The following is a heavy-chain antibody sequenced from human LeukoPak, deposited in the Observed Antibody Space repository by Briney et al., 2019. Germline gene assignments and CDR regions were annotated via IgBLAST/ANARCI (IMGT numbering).Heavy chain of an antibody. V-gene: IGHV3-23*01. D-gene: IGHD3-22*01. CDR1: GFTFSSCA. Sequence: GGSLRLSCAASGFTFSSCALSWVRQAPGKGLEWVSGISDTGGSTYYADSVKGRFTISRDNFKNTLYLQMSGLRADDTAVYYCARDRIDYYDSSGYLELFDYWGQGTLVTVSS. CDR2: ISDTGGST. J-gene: IGHJ4*02. CDR3: ARDRIDYYDSSGYLELFDY.